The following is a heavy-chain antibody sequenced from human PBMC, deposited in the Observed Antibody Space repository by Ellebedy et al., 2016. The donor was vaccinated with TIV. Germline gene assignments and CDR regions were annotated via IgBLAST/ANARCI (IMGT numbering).Heavy chain of an antibody. D-gene: IGHD4-17*01. CDR2: IYTSGST. CDR3: ARDSVVYGDYAFDY. Sequence: MPSETLSLTCTVSGGSISSYYWSWIRQPAGKGLEWIGRIYTSGSTNYNPSLKSRVTMSVDTSKNQFSLKLSSVTAADTAVYYCARDSVVYGDYAFDYWGQGTLVTVSS. CDR1: GGSISSYY. V-gene: IGHV4-4*07. J-gene: IGHJ4*02.